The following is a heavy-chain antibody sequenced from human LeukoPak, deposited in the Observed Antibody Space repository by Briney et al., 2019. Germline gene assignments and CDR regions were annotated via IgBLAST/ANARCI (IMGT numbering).Heavy chain of an antibody. V-gene: IGHV1-2*02. D-gene: IGHD2-15*01. CDR2: INPNSGGT. J-gene: IGHJ5*02. Sequence: ASVKVSCKASGYIFTNFAISWVRQAPGQGLEWMGWINPNSGGTNYAQKFQGRVTMTRDTSISTAYMELSRLRSDDTAVYYCAREGGYCSGGSCYLFDPWGQGTLVTVSS. CDR1: GYIFTNFA. CDR3: AREGGYCSGGSCYLFDP.